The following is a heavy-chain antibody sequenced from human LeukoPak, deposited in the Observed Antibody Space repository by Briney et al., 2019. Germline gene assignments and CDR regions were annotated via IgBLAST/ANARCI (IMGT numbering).Heavy chain of an antibody. CDR3: ARDPTLGGDYGDLDAFDI. CDR2: IYSGGST. CDR1: GFTVSSNY. Sequence: PGGSLRLSCAASGFTVSSNYMSWVRQAPGKGLEWVSVIYSGGSTYYADSVKGRFTISRDNSKNTLYLQMNSLRAEDTAVYYCARDPTLGGDYGDLDAFDIWGQGTMVTVSS. V-gene: IGHV3-53*01. J-gene: IGHJ3*02. D-gene: IGHD4-17*01.